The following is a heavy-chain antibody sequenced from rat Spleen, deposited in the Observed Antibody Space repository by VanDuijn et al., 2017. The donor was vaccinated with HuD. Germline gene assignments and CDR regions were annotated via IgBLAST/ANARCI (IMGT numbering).Heavy chain of an antibody. CDR1: GFTFSDYY. CDR2: ISYEGSST. CDR3: ARHALPGSPRGLGFAS. J-gene: IGHJ3*01. D-gene: IGHD1-4*01. V-gene: IGHV5-22*01. Sequence: EVQLVESGGGLVQPGRSLKLSCAASGFTFSDYYMAWVRQAPKKGLEWVASISYEGSSTYYGDSVKGRFTISRDNAKSTLYLQMNSLRSEDTASSSCARHALPGSPRGLGFASWGQGPLVPVSS.